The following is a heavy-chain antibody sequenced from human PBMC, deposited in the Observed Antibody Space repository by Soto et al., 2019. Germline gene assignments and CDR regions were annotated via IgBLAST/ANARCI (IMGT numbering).Heavy chain of an antibody. J-gene: IGHJ4*02. CDR1: GFTFSDYY. D-gene: IGHD4-17*01. CDR2: ISGNGEVI. Sequence: GESLRLSCAASGFTFSDYYIHWIRRAPGKGLEWISYISGNGEVIQYAASARGRFTISRDNAENSVYLEMESLRDEDTALYYCARDVDADFRTDFDYWGRGTLVTVSS. V-gene: IGHV3-11*01. CDR3: ARDVDADFRTDFDY.